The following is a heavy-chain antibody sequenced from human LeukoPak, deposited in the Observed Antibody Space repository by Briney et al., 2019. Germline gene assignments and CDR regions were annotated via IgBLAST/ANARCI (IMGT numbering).Heavy chain of an antibody. V-gene: IGHV3-33*01. D-gene: IGHD6-19*01. CDR2: IWYDGSNE. Sequence: PGRSLRLSCAASGFTFSRYGMHWVRQAPGKGLEWVAVIWYDGSNEYYADSVKGRFTIFRDNSKNTLHLQMNSLRAEDTAVYYCARDHSSGWYSDYFDYWGQGTLVTVSS. J-gene: IGHJ4*02. CDR3: ARDHSSGWYSDYFDY. CDR1: GFTFSRYG.